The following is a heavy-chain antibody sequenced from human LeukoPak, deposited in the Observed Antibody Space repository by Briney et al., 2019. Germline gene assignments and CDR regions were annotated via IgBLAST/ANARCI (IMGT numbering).Heavy chain of an antibody. Sequence: KPSETLSLTCTVSGYSISSGYYWGWIRQPPGKGLEWIGSIYHSGSTYYNPSLKSRVTISVDTSKNQFSLKLSSVTAADTAVYYCASCEPHDAFDIWGQGTMVTVSS. D-gene: IGHD2-21*01. CDR3: ASCEPHDAFDI. J-gene: IGHJ3*02. CDR1: GYSISSGYY. V-gene: IGHV4-38-2*02. CDR2: IYHSGST.